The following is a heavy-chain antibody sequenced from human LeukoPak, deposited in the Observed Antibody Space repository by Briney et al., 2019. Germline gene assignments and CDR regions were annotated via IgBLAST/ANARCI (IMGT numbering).Heavy chain of an antibody. D-gene: IGHD1-26*01. V-gene: IGHV3-74*01. CDR3: ARDLREADIFEY. J-gene: IGHJ4*02. CDR1: GFTFSNYY. CDR2: ITGDESTT. Sequence: PGGSLRLSCAASGFTFSNYYMHWVRQAPGKGLVWVSRITGDESTTTYAYSVKGRFTISRDNPKNTLYRQLNMMRAEPTVVYYCARDLREADIFEYWGQGIVVTVSS.